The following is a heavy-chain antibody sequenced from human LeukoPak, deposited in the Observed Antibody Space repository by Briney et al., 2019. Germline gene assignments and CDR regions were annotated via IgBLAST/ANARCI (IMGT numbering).Heavy chain of an antibody. CDR1: GFTFSSYS. D-gene: IGHD3-10*01. CDR2: ISSGSSYI. CDR3: ARGVDYYGSGSYGY. J-gene: IGHJ4*02. Sequence: PGGSLRLSCAASGFTFSSYSMNWVRQAPGKGLEWVSSISSGSSYIYYADSVKGRFTISRDNAKNSLYLQMNSLRAEDTAVYYCARGVDYYGSGSYGYWGQGTLVTVSS. V-gene: IGHV3-21*01.